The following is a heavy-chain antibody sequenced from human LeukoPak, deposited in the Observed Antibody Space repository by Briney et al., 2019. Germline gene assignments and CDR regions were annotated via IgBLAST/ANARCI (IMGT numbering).Heavy chain of an antibody. V-gene: IGHV1-8*03. CDR1: GYTFTSYE. CDR2: MNPNSGNT. J-gene: IGHJ4*02. D-gene: IGHD3-10*01. CDR3: ATNVLLWFGAFDY. Sequence: ASVEVSCKASGYTFTSYEINWVRQATGQGLEWMGWMNPNSGNTGYAQKFQGRVTITRNTSIGTAYMELSSLRSEDTAVYYCATNVLLWFGAFDYWGQGTLVTVSS.